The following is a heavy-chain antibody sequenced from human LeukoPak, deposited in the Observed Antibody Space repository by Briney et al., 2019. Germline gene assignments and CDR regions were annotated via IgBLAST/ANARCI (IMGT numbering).Heavy chain of an antibody. J-gene: IGHJ5*02. D-gene: IGHD2-21*02. CDR2: IYTSGST. V-gene: IGHV4-4*07. CDR1: GGSISSYY. CDR3: ARDVVVVTAILINWFDP. Sequence: PSETLSLTCTVSGGSISSYYWSWIRQPPGKGLEWIGRIYTSGSTNYNPSLKSRVTMSVDTSKNQFSLKLSSVTAADTAVYYCARDVVVVTAILINWFDPWGQGTLVTVSS.